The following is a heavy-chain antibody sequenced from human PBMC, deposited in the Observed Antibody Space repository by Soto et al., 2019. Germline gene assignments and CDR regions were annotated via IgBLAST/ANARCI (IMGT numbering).Heavy chain of an antibody. D-gene: IGHD2-15*01. J-gene: IGHJ4*02. V-gene: IGHV3-13*01. CDR1: GFTFSTND. Sequence: GGSLRLSCAAAGFTFSTNDMHWVRQGPGKGLEWVSGSGRVGDTYYAGSVKGRFTVSREGAKNSLYLQMNNLRAGDTAVYYCVRGLCSGGHCPGIGFDHWGQGTLVTVSS. CDR3: VRGLCSGGHCPGIGFDH. CDR2: SGRVGDT.